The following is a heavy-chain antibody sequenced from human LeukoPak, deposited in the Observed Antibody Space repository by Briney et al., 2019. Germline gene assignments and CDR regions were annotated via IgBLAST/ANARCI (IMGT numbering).Heavy chain of an antibody. Sequence: SETLSLTCTVSGGSISSSNYYWGWIRQPPGKGLEWVGTIYYSGSTYYNPSLRSRVTISADTSKNQFSLKLSSVTAADTAVYYCARWYCSSFDYWGQGTLVTVSS. J-gene: IGHJ4*02. CDR2: IYYSGST. CDR3: ARWYCSSFDY. V-gene: IGHV4-39*01. D-gene: IGHD6-6*01. CDR1: GGSISSSNYY.